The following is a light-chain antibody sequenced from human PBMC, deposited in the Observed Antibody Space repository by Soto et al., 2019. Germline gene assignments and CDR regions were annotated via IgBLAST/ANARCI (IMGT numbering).Light chain of an antibody. CDR1: SSDVGGYNY. V-gene: IGLV2-14*03. Sequence: QSALTQPASVSGSPGQSITISCTGTSSDVGGYNYVSWYQHHPGKAPKLMLYDVSNRPSGVSNRFSGSKSGSTASLTISGLQAVDEADYYCSSYTSSSTVVFGGGTKLTVL. J-gene: IGLJ2*01. CDR2: DVS. CDR3: SSYTSSSTVV.